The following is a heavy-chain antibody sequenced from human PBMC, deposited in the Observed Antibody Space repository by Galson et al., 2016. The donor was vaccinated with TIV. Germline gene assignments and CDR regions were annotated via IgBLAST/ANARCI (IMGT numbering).Heavy chain of an antibody. CDR3: VKDAISFNSAYDAFDI. V-gene: IGHV3-23*01. D-gene: IGHD2-21*01. CDR1: GFTFNHYT. J-gene: IGHJ3*02. Sequence: SLRLSCAASGFTFNHYTMNWVRQAPGKGLEWVSSHGGGPNLFYSDSVRGRFTISRDDVKNTVYLDMHSLRAEDTAIYYCVKDAISFNSAYDAFDIWGQGTVVTVSS. CDR2: HGGGPNL.